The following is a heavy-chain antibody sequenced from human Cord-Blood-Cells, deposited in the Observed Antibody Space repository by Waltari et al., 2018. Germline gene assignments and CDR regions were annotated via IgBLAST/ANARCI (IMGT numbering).Heavy chain of an antibody. Sequence: QVQLQESGPGLVQPSETLSLTCPASAGSISSYHWSWIRPPAGKGLELIGRIYTSGSTNYSPSLKSRVTMSVDTSKNQFSLKLSSVTAADTAVYYGARDGSRYYYYGMDVWGQGTTVTVSS. J-gene: IGHJ6*02. CDR3: ARDGSRYYYYGMDV. V-gene: IGHV4-4*07. CDR1: AGSISSYH. CDR2: IYTSGST.